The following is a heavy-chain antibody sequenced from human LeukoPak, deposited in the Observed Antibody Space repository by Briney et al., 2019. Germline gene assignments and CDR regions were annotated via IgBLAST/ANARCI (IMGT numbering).Heavy chain of an antibody. J-gene: IGHJ6*03. Sequence: GGSLRLSCAASGFTFDDYAMHWVRQAPGKGLEWVSGISWNSGSIGYADSVKGRFTISRDNSKNTLYLQMNSLRAEDTAVYYCARGAPPGDQYYYYYMDVWGKGTTVTVSS. V-gene: IGHV3-9*01. CDR1: GFTFDDYA. CDR2: ISWNSGSI. CDR3: ARGAPPGDQYYYYYMDV. D-gene: IGHD7-27*01.